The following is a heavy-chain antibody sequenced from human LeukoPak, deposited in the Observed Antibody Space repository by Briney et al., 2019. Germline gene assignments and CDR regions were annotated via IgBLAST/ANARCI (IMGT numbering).Heavy chain of an antibody. D-gene: IGHD6-19*01. CDR3: ASGVEREQWLV. V-gene: IGHV4-59*08. Sequence: SSETLSLTCTVSGGSISSYYWSWIRQPPGKGLEWIGYIYYSGSTNYNPSLKSRVTISVDTSKNQFSLKLSSVTAADTAVYYCASGVEREQWLVWGQGTLVTVSS. CDR1: GGSISSYY. J-gene: IGHJ4*02. CDR2: IYYSGST.